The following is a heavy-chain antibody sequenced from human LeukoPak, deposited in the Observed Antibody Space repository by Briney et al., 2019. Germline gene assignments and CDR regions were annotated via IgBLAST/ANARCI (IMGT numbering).Heavy chain of an antibody. CDR3: VRVSDAYDYFLDY. CDR2: VSTSSRLI. J-gene: IGHJ4*02. V-gene: IGHV3-21*01. D-gene: IGHD5-12*01. CDR1: GFSFSSYS. Sequence: GGSLRLSCEASGFSFSSYSMNWVRQAPGKGLEWVSSVSTSSRLIFYADSVQGRFTISRDNAKDSLFLQMNSLRAEDTAVYYCVRVSDAYDYFLDYWGQGTLVTVSS.